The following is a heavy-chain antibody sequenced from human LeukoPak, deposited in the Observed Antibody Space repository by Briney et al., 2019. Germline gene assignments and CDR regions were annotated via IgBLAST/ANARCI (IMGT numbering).Heavy chain of an antibody. CDR3: ARDREVDYEIPGFLRRYFDY. V-gene: IGHV3-74*01. D-gene: IGHD4-17*01. J-gene: IGHJ4*02. Sequence: GGSLRLSCAGSGFIFSNYWMHWVRQAPGKGLMWVSRIKTDGTTTYYADSVRGRFTVSRDNAKNTLYLQMNSLRAEDTAVYYCARDREVDYEIPGFLRRYFDYWGQGTLVTVSS. CDR1: GFIFSNYW. CDR2: IKTDGTTT.